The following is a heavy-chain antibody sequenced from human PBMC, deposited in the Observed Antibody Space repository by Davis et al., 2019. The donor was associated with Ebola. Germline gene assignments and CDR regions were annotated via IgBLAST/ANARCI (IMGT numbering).Heavy chain of an antibody. CDR1: GFTFDDYT. CDR2: ISWDGGST. V-gene: IGHV3-43*01. Sequence: GESLKISCAASGFTFDDYTMHWVRQAPGKRLLWVSLISWDGGSTYYADSVKGRFTISRDNSKNSLYLQMNSLRTEDTALYYCAKDNGDYGFIDWWGQGTLVTVSS. D-gene: IGHD4-17*01. CDR3: AKDNGDYGFIDW. J-gene: IGHJ4*02.